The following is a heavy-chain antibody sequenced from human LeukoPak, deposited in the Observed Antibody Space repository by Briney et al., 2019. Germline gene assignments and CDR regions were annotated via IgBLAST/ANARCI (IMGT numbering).Heavy chain of an antibody. CDR2: IYPADSDT. J-gene: IGHJ5*02. D-gene: IGHD3-10*01. Sequence: GESLKISCKGFGYSFTLYWIGWVRQMPGKGLEWMGIIYPADSDTRYSPSFQGQVTISADKSSSTAFLQWNTLKASDTAMYYCARHQGGSGMRKFDPWGQGTLVTVS. CDR3: ARHQGGSGMRKFDP. CDR1: GYSFTLYW. V-gene: IGHV5-51*01.